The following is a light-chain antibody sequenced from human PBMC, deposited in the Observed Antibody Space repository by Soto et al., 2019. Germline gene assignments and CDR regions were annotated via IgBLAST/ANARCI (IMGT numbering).Light chain of an antibody. V-gene: IGKV1-39*01. Sequence: DIQMTHSPSSLSASVGDRVTITCRASQSISSYLNWYQQKPGKAPSFLNYAASSLQSGVPSRFSGSGSGTDFTLTISSLQPEDFATYYCQQSYSAPLTFGGGTKVEIK. CDR3: QQSYSAPLT. CDR1: QSISSY. J-gene: IGKJ4*01. CDR2: AAS.